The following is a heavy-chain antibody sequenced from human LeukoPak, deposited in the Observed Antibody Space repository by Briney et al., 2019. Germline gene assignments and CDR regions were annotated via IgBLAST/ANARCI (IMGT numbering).Heavy chain of an antibody. CDR2: IWYDGSNK. CDR3: ARDVPDYYDSSGLLDY. Sequence: GGSLRLSCAASGFTFSSYGMHWVRQAPGKRLEWVAVIWYDGSNKYYADSVKGRFTISRDNSKNTLYLQMNSLRAEDTAVYYCARDVPDYYDSSGLLDYWGQGTLVTVSS. V-gene: IGHV3-33*01. CDR1: GFTFSSYG. J-gene: IGHJ4*02. D-gene: IGHD3-22*01.